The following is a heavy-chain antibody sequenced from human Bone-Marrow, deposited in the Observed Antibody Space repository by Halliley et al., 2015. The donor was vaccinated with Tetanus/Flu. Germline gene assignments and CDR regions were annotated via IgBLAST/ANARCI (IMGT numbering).Heavy chain of an antibody. V-gene: IGHV4-34*01. J-gene: IGHJ4*02. Sequence: TLSLTCAVYGGSFGGHYGSWIRQTPGKGLEWIGEINHSGSSYYHPSLKSRVSISLDTSKNQLSLGLRSVTAADTGLYYCARGSSASIAVAGTFGYWGQGTLVTVSS. CDR2: INHSGSS. D-gene: IGHD6-19*01. CDR3: ARGSSASIAVAGTFGY. CDR1: GGSFGGHY.